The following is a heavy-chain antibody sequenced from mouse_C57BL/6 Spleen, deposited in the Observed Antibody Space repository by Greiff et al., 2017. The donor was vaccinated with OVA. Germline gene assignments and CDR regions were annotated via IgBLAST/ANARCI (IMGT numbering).Heavy chain of an antibody. D-gene: IGHD2-4*01. CDR3: AREARDYDENFDY. CDR2: ISYDGSN. CDR1: GYSITSGYY. Sequence: EVQLQESGPGLVKPSQSLSLTCSVTGYSITSGYYWNWIRQFPGNKLEWMGYISYDGSNNYNPSLKNRISITRDTSKNQFFLKLNSVTTEDTATYYCAREARDYDENFDYWGQGTTLTVSS. J-gene: IGHJ2*01. V-gene: IGHV3-6*01.